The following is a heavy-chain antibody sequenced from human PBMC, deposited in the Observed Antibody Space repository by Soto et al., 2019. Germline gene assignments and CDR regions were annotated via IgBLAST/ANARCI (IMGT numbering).Heavy chain of an antibody. J-gene: IGHJ4*02. CDR2: IYHSGST. V-gene: IGHV4-4*02. D-gene: IGHD6-19*01. CDR1: SGSITSSNW. Sequence: QVQLQESGPGLVKPSGTLSLTCAVSSGSITSSNWWSWVRQPPGKGLEWIGEIYHSGSTNYNPSLKSRVTISVDKSKSVCSLKLSSVTAADTAMYYCAGGAVAGTCPAYWGQGTLVTVSS. CDR3: AGGAVAGTCPAY.